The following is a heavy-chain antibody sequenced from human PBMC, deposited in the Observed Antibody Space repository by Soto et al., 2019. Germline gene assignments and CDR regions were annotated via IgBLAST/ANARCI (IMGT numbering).Heavy chain of an antibody. CDR2: VYYRGNT. J-gene: IGHJ5*02. V-gene: IGHV4-59*01. CDR1: GGSISNYH. CDR3: ARDSPPAMVRAVARTNWFAP. Sequence: SETLSLTCTVSGGSISNYHWNWIRQFPGKGLEWIGYVYYRGNTKYNPSLKSRLTISVDTSKNQFSLRLRSVTAADTAVYYCARDSPPAMVRAVARTNWFAPWGQGTLVTVS. D-gene: IGHD3-10*01.